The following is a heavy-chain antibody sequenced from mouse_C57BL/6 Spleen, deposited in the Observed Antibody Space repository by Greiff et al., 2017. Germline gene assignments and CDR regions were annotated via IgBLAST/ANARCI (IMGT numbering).Heavy chain of an antibody. D-gene: IGHD3-2*02. Sequence: QVQLQQPGAELVRPGSSVKLSCKASGYTFTSYWMDWVKQRPGQGLEWIGNIYPSDSETHYNQKFKDKATLTVDKSSSTAYMQLSSLTTEDSAVYYCATPTAQAYYYSMDYWGQGTSVTVSS. CDR1: GYTFTSYW. CDR3: ATPTAQAYYYSMDY. CDR2: IYPSDSET. J-gene: IGHJ4*01. V-gene: IGHV1-61*01.